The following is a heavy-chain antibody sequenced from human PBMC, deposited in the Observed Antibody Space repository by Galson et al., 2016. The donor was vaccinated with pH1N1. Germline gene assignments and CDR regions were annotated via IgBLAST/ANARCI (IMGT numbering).Heavy chain of an antibody. V-gene: IGHV1-18*04. J-gene: IGHJ4*02. CDR2: ISANNGNT. Sequence: SVKVSCKASGYTFTTYGISWVRQAPGQGLEWMGWISANNGNTNSAQKLQGRVTVTRDSSATTAYMELSSLTFEDTAVYYCARDLMGGTYAADYWGQGTQVTVS. CDR1: GYTFTTYG. CDR3: ARDLMGGTYAADY. D-gene: IGHD1-26*01.